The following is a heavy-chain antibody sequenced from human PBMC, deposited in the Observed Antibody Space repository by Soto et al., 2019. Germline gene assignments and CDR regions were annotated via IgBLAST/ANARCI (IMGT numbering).Heavy chain of an antibody. CDR2: IWYDGSNK. D-gene: IGHD6-19*01. V-gene: IGHV3-33*01. J-gene: IGHJ4*02. CDR1: GFTFSSYG. CDR3: ARDLISGYSSGWYFDY. Sequence: QVQLVESGGGMVQPGRSLRLSCAASGFTFSSYGMHWVRQAPGKGLEWVAVIWYDGSNKYYADSVKGRFTISRDNSKNTLYLQMNSLRAEDTAVYYCARDLISGYSSGWYFDYWGQGTLVTVSS.